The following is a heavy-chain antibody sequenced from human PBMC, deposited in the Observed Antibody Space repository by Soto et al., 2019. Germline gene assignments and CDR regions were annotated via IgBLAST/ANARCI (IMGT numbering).Heavy chain of an antibody. CDR2: ISGSGGST. CDR3: AKGHYYYYYGMDV. J-gene: IGHJ6*02. V-gene: IGHV3-23*01. CDR1: GFTFSSYA. Sequence: EVQLLESGGGLVQPGGSLRLSCAASGFTFSSYAMSWVRQAPGKGLEWVSAISGSGGSTYYADSVKGRFTISRDNSTTALYLQMNSLRAEETAVYYCAKGHYYYYYGMDVWGQGTTVTVSS.